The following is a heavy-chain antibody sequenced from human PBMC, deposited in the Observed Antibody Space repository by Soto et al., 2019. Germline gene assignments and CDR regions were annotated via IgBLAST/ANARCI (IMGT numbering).Heavy chain of an antibody. CDR3: ARVIAAAGTNYYYYYGMDV. J-gene: IGHJ6*02. V-gene: IGHV1-69*01. CDR1: GGTFSSYA. Sequence: QVQLVQSGAEVKKPGSSVKVSCKASGGTFSSYAISWVRQAPGQGLEWMGGIIPICGTANYAQKFQGRVTITADESTSTAYMELSSLRSEDTAVYYCARVIAAAGTNYYYYYGMDVWGQGTTVTVSS. D-gene: IGHD6-13*01. CDR2: IIPICGTA.